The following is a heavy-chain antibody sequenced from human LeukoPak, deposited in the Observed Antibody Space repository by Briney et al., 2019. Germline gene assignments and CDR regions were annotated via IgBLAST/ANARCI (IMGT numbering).Heavy chain of an antibody. CDR1: GFTFSSYS. J-gene: IGHJ6*02. CDR3: ARDGDSSGYYWRADYYYGMDV. D-gene: IGHD3-22*01. V-gene: IGHV3-21*01. Sequence: GGSLRLSCAASGFTFSSYSMNWVRQAPGKGLEWVSSISSSSSYIYYADSVKGRFTISRDKAKNSLYLQMNSLRAEDTAVYYCARDGDSSGYYWRADYYYGMDVWGQGTTVTVSS. CDR2: ISSSSSYI.